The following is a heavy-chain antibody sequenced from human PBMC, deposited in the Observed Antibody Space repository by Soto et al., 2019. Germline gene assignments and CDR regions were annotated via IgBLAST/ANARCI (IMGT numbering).Heavy chain of an antibody. V-gene: IGHV3-30-3*01. J-gene: IGHJ4*02. Sequence: PGGSLRLSCAASGFTFSSYAMHWVRQAPGKGLEWVAVISYDGSNKYYADSVKGRFTISRDNSKNTLYLQMNSLRAEDTAVYYCVRGGCSSTGCYGTCFDYWGRGTLVTVSS. D-gene: IGHD2-2*01. CDR3: VRGGCSSTGCYGTCFDY. CDR1: GFTFSSYA. CDR2: ISYDGSNK.